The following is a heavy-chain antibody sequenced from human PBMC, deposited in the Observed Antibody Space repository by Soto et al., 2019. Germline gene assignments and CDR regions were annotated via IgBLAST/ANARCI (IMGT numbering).Heavy chain of an antibody. CDR1: GGSFSEYY. CDR3: ARWTLLMVYASCDW. CDR2: INHSGYT. V-gene: IGHV4-34*01. Sequence: QVQLQQWGAGLLKPSETLSLTCAVSGGSFSEYYWTWIRQSPMKGLEWIGEINHSGYTTYNPSLNIRVTMSVDTSKNQFSLKLTSVTAADTAMYYCARWTLLMVYASCDWWGKGTLVTVSS. J-gene: IGHJ4*02. D-gene: IGHD2-8*01.